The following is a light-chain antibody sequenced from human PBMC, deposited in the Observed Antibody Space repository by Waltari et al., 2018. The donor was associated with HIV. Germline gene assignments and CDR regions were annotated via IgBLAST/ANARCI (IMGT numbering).Light chain of an antibody. CDR1: SSHIGKNF. J-gene: IGLJ3*02. Sequence: QSVLTQPPSVSAAPGQKVTISCSGSSSHIGKNFVSWYKQLPGTAPQLLIYDNNKRPSGIPDRFSGSKSGTSATLGITGLQTGDGADYYCGTWDSSLSGVVFGGGTKLTVL. CDR2: DNN. CDR3: GTWDSSLSGVV. V-gene: IGLV1-51*01.